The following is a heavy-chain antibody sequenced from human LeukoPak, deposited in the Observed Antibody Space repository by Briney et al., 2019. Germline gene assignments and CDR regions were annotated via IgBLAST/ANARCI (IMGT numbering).Heavy chain of an antibody. CDR3: AGDVGWGRGVFDY. CDR2: IYSGGST. J-gene: IGHJ4*02. Sequence: GGSLRLSCAASGFTVSSNYMSWVRQAPGKGLEWVSVIYSGGSTYYADSVKGRFTISRDNSKNTLYLQMNSLRAEDTAVYYCAGDVGWGRGVFDYWGQGTLVTVSS. D-gene: IGHD3-16*01. V-gene: IGHV3-66*01. CDR1: GFTVSSNY.